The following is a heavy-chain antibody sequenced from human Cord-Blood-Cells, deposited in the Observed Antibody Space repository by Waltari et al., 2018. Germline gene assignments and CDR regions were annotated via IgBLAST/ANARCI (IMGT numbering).Heavy chain of an antibody. Sequence: QVQLQQWGAGLLKPSETLSLTCAVYGGSFSGYYWSWIRQPPGKGLEWIGEINHSGSTSYNPSLKSRVNISVDTSKNQFSLKLSSVTAADTAVYYCARGDYDILTGYYGAFDYWGQGTLVTVSS. CDR3: ARGDYDILTGYYGAFDY. D-gene: IGHD3-9*01. J-gene: IGHJ4*02. V-gene: IGHV4-34*01. CDR2: INHSGST. CDR1: GGSFSGYY.